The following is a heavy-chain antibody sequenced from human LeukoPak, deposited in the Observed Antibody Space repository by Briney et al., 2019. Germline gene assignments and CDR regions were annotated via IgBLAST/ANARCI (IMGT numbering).Heavy chain of an antibody. V-gene: IGHV1-69*05. D-gene: IGHD3-3*01. CDR2: IIPIFGTA. CDR3: ARGADFWSGFRPYYYYYMDV. CDR1: GGTFSSYA. J-gene: IGHJ6*03. Sequence: SVKVSCKASGGTFSSYAISWVRQAPGQGLEWMGGIIPIFGTANYAQKFQGRVTITTDESTNTAYMELSSLRSEDTAVYYCARGADFWSGFRPYYYYYMDVWGKGTTVTVSS.